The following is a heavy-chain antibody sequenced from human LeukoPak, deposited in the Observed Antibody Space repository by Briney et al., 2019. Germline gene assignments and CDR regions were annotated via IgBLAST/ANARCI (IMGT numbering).Heavy chain of an antibody. D-gene: IGHD3-10*01. CDR2: INHSGST. Sequence: SETLSLTCAVYGGSFSGYYWSWIRQRPGKGLEWIGEINHSGSTNYNPSLKSRVTISVDTSKNQFSLKLSSVTAADTAVYYCARLVISGYYFDYWGQGTLVTVSS. V-gene: IGHV4-34*01. CDR3: ARLVISGYYFDY. CDR1: GGSFSGYY. J-gene: IGHJ4*02.